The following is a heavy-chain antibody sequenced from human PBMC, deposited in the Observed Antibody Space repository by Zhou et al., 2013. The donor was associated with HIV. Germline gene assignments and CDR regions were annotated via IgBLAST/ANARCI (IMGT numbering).Heavy chain of an antibody. CDR3: ARTPSISYYLHYVDY. D-gene: IGHD1-26*01. V-gene: IGHV1-69*18. J-gene: IGHJ4*02. CDR1: GYTFTGYN. CDR2: IIPVFGTT. Sequence: QVQLVQSGAEVKKPGASMKVSCKASGYTFTGYNMHWVRQAPGQGLEWMGRIIPVFGTTNYAQKFQGRVTITADQSTSTAYMELSSLRSGDTAIYYCARTPSISYYLHYVDYWGQGTLVTVSS.